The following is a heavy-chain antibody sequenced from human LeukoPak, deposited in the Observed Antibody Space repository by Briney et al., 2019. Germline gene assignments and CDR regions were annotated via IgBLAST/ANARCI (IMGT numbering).Heavy chain of an antibody. J-gene: IGHJ4*02. CDR3: ASLSSGWYSAFDY. D-gene: IGHD6-19*01. CDR2: ISYDGSNK. V-gene: IGHV3-30*03. Sequence: GGSLRLSCAASRFTFSSYGMYWVRQAPGKGLEWVAVISYDGSNKYYADSVKGRFTISRDNSKNTLYLQMNSLRAEDTAVYYCASLSSGWYSAFDYWGQGTLVTVSS. CDR1: RFTFSSYG.